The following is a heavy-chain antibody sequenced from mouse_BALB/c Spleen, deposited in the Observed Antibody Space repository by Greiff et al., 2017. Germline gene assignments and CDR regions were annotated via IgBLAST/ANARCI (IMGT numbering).Heavy chain of an antibody. J-gene: IGHJ2*01. V-gene: IGHV14-4*02. Sequence: EVQLQQSGAELVRSGASVKLSCTASGFNIKDYYMHWVKQRPEQGLEWIGWIDPENGDTEYAPKFQGKATMTADTSSNTAYLQLSSLTSEDTAVYYCNVYDFHCDYWGQGTTLTVSS. CDR1: GFNIKDYY. CDR2: IDPENGDT. CDR3: NVYDFHCDY. D-gene: IGHD2-3*01.